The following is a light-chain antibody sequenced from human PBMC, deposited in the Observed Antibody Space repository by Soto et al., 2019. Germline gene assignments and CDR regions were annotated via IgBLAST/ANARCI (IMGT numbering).Light chain of an antibody. V-gene: IGLV2-14*03. CDR3: SSYTSSTAV. J-gene: IGLJ2*01. Sequence: QSALTQPASVSGSPGQSIAISCTGTSSDDGTYSFVSWYQQHPGKAPKLLIYDVSNRPSGVSDRFSGSKSGNTASLTISGLQGEDEADYYCSSYTSSTAVFGGGTQLTVL. CDR2: DVS. CDR1: SSDDGTYSF.